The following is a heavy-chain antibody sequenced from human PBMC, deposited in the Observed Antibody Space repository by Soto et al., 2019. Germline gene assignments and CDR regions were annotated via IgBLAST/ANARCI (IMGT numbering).Heavy chain of an antibody. CDR2: IYYTGTT. Sequence: QLQLQESGPALVKPSETLSLTCTVSGDSITTNRYYWGWIRQPPGKGLEWCGTIYYTGTTYYNPSLKSRVTLSVDTSKNQSSLRLTSVTATDTAVYYCARQKRGSSSWPFEHWGQGTLVTVSS. J-gene: IGHJ4*02. V-gene: IGHV4-39*01. CDR3: ARQKRGSSSWPFEH. CDR1: GDSITTNRYY. D-gene: IGHD6-13*01.